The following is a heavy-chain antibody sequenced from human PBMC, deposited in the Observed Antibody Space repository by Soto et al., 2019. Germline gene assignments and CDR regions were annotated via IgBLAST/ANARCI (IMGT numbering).Heavy chain of an antibody. CDR1: GGSISKSRW. D-gene: IGHD2-21*01. Sequence: QVQLQESGPGLVKPSGTLSLTCVVSGGSISKSRWWSWVRQPPGKGLEWIGEIYHTGSTNNKPSLKSRVTISVDMSKNQFSLNLKSVTPADTAVYYCARGGGNFGQYFELWGRGTLVTVSS. J-gene: IGHJ2*01. CDR2: IYHTGST. V-gene: IGHV4-4*02. CDR3: ARGGGNFGQYFEL.